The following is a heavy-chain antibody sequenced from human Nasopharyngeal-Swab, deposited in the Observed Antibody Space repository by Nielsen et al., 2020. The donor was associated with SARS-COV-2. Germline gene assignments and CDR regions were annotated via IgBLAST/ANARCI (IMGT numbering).Heavy chain of an antibody. Sequence: GESLKISCVASGFTFDDYGMHWVRLVPGKGLEWVSLISWDGANTYYVDSVKGRFTISRDNSENSLYLQMNSLRTEDTALYYCARGVYYMSYFHTPPSDHGGQGTPVTVSS. CDR2: ISWDGANT. V-gene: IGHV3-43*01. J-gene: IGHJ4*02. CDR3: ARGVYYMSYFHTPPSDH. CDR1: GFTFDDYG. D-gene: IGHD3-10*01.